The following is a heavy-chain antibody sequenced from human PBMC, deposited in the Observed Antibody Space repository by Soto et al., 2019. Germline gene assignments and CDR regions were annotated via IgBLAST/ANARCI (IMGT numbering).Heavy chain of an antibody. CDR1: GGTFSSYT. V-gene: IGHV1-69*02. J-gene: IGHJ6*03. D-gene: IGHD3-3*01. CDR2: IIPILGIA. CDR3: ARGSHYDFWSGYYIYMDV. Sequence: QVQLVQSGAEVKKPGSSVKVSCKASGGTFSSYTISWVRQAPGQGLEWMGRIIPILGIANYAQKFQGRVTITADKSTSTAYMELSSLRSEDTAVYYCARGSHYDFWSGYYIYMDVWGKGTTVTVSS.